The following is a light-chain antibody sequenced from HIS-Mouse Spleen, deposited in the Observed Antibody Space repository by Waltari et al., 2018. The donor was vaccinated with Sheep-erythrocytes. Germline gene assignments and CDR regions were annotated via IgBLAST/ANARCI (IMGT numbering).Light chain of an antibody. J-gene: IGLJ3*02. CDR2: EDS. CDR3: YSTDSSGNHWV. Sequence: SYELTQPPSVSVSPGQTARINCSGDALPTKYAYGYQQKSGQAPVLVIYEDSQRPSGIPERFSGSSSGTMATLTISGAQVEDEADYYCYSTDSSGNHWVFGGGTKLTVL. CDR1: ALPTKY. V-gene: IGLV3-10*01.